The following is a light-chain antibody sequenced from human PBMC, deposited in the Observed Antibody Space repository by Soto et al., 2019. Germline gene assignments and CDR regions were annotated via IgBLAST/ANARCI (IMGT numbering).Light chain of an antibody. J-gene: IGLJ1*01. CDR1: SSNIGAGYD. V-gene: IGLV1-40*01. Sequence: QSVLTRPPSVSGAPGQRVTISCTGSSSNIGAGYDVHWYQQLPGTAPKLLIYGNSNRPSGVPDRFSGSKSGTSASLATTGLQAEDEADYYCQSYDSSLSGYVFGTGTKVTVL. CDR3: QSYDSSLSGYV. CDR2: GNS.